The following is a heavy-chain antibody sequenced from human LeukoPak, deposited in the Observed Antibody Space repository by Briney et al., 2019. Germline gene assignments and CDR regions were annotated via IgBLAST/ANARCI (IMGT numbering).Heavy chain of an antibody. J-gene: IGHJ4*02. D-gene: IGHD6-13*01. CDR2: ISSAGGST. V-gene: IGHV3-23*01. Sequence: GVSLRLSCAASRFTFNSYAMIWVPQAPGKGLERVSTISSAGGSTYYADSVKGRFTISRDNSKNTLYLQMDSLRADDTAVYYCAKVVIAAGCDYWGQGTLVTVSS. CDR3: AKVVIAAGCDY. CDR1: RFTFNSYA.